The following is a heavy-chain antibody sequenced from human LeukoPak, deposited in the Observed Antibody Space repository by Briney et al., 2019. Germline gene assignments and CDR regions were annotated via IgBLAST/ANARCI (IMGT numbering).Heavy chain of an antibody. CDR3: AKDDSRFFKGFDY. CDR2: ISGSGGST. CDR1: GFAFRSYG. J-gene: IGHJ4*02. D-gene: IGHD3-3*01. V-gene: IGHV3-23*01. Sequence: GGSLRLSCAASGFAFRSYGKTWVRQAPGKGLEWVSAISGSGGSTYYADSVKGRFTISRDNSKNTLYLQMNSLRAEDTAVYYCAKDDSRFFKGFDYWGQGTLVTVSS.